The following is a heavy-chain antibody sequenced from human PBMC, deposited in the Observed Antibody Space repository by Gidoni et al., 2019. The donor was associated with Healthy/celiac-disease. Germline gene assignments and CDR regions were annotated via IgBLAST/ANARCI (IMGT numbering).Heavy chain of an antibody. CDR1: GFTFSSYS. CDR2: ISSSSSTI. Sequence: EVQLVESGAGLVQPGGSMRPPCAASGFTFSSYSMNWVRQAPGKGLELVSYISSSSSTIYYADSVKGRFTISRENAKNSLYLQMNSLRAEDTAVYDCARDPDAFWGSYSRFDYWGQGTLVTVSS. D-gene: IGHD1-26*01. J-gene: IGHJ4*02. V-gene: IGHV3-48*01. CDR3: ARDPDAFWGSYSRFDY.